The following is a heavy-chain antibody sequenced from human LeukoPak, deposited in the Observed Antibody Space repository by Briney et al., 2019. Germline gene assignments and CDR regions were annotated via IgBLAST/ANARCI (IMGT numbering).Heavy chain of an antibody. CDR3: AAIVLVTAAIDY. D-gene: IGHD2-2*01. CDR1: GFSISSDAYC. V-gene: IGHV4-31*03. Sequence: SETLSLTCSGSGFSISSDAYCWSWIGQHPGKGLEWIGYISYSGSTYQNPALKSRVTISVDTSENQFSLKLRPVTAADTAVYYCAAIVLVTAAIDYWGQGTLVTVSS. CDR2: ISYSGST. J-gene: IGHJ4*02.